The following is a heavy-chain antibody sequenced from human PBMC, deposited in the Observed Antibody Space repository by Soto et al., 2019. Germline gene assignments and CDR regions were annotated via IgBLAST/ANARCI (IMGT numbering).Heavy chain of an antibody. D-gene: IGHD2-15*01. Sequence: QVQLVQSGAEVKKPGASVKVSCKASGYTFTSYDINWVRQATGQGLEWMGWMNPNSGNTGYAQKFQGRDTMTRNTSISTAYMELSSLRSEDTAVYYCARAGGGCSGGSCYPYYFDYWGQGTLVTVSS. CDR2: MNPNSGNT. CDR3: ARAGGGCSGGSCYPYYFDY. CDR1: GYTFTSYD. J-gene: IGHJ4*02. V-gene: IGHV1-8*01.